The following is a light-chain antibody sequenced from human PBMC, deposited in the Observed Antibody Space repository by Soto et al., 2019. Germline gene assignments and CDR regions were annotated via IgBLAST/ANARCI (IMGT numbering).Light chain of an antibody. CDR2: AAS. Sequence: AIRMTQSPSSLSASTGDRVTITCRASQGISSYLAWYQQKPGKAPKLLIYAASTLQSGVPSRFSGSGSGTDFTLPISCLQSEDFATYYCQQYYSYPRTFGQGNKLEI. CDR3: QQYYSYPRT. V-gene: IGKV1-8*01. J-gene: IGKJ2*01. CDR1: QGISSY.